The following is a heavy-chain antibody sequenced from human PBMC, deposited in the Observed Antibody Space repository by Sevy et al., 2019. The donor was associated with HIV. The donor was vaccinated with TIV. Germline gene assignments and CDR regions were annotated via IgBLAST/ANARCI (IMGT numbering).Heavy chain of an antibody. D-gene: IGHD3-10*01. CDR1: GFTFSSYW. V-gene: IGHV3-7*01. J-gene: IGHJ4*02. CDR2: IKRDGSEK. CDR3: ARVWGYYYGSGSYPDY. Sequence: GGSLRLSCAASGFTFSSYWMSWVRQAPGKGLEWVANIKRDGSEKYYVDSVKGRFTISRDNAKNSLYLQMNSLRAEDTAVYYCARVWGYYYGSGSYPDYWGQGTLVTVSS.